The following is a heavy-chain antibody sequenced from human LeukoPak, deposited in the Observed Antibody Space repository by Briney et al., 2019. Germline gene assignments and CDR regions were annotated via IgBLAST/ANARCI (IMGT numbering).Heavy chain of an antibody. V-gene: IGHV4-39*01. CDR1: GGSISSSSYY. CDR2: IYYSGST. J-gene: IGHJ4*02. D-gene: IGHD5-18*01. Sequence: SETLSLTCTVSGGSISSSSYYWGWLRQPPGKGLEWIGSIYYSGSTYYNPSLKSRVTISVDTSKNQFSLKLSSVTAADTAVYYCARGGRYSYGNWGQGTLVTVSS. CDR3: ARGGRYSYGN.